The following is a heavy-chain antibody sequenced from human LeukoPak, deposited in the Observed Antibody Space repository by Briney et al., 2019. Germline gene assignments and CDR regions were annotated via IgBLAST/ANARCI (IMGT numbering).Heavy chain of an antibody. J-gene: IGHJ4*02. Sequence: PSETLSLTCTVSGGSISSYYWSWLRQPPGKGLEWIGYIYYSGSTNYNPSLKSRVTISVDTSKNQFSLKPSSVTAADTAVYYCAREAIGVGATAFDYWGQGTLVTVSS. CDR2: IYYSGST. CDR1: GGSISSYY. D-gene: IGHD1-26*01. V-gene: IGHV4-59*01. CDR3: AREAIGVGATAFDY.